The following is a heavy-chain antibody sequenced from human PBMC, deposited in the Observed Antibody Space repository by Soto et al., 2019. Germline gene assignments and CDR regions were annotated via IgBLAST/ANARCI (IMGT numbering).Heavy chain of an antibody. CDR2: INHSGST. Sequence: SETLSLTCAVYGGSFSGYYWSWIRQPPGKGLEWIGEINHSGSTNYNPSLKSRVTISVDTSKNQFSLKLSSVTAADTAVYYCARGMGAAAGRGRNHYYSYMDVWGKGTTVTVSS. D-gene: IGHD6-13*01. CDR1: GGSFSGYY. J-gene: IGHJ6*03. V-gene: IGHV4-34*01. CDR3: ARGMGAAAGRGRNHYYSYMDV.